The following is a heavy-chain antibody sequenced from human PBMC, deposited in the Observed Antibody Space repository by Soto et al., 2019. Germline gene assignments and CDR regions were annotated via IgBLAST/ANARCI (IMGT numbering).Heavy chain of an antibody. D-gene: IGHD3-22*01. V-gene: IGHV3-53*01. CDR2: IYSGGST. CDR3: ARSYYDSSGGFDY. Sequence: EVQLVESGGGLIQPGGSLRLSCAASGFTVSSNYMSWVRQAPGKGLEWVSVIYSGGSTYYADSVKGRFTISRDNSKNTLYLQMNSLRAEDTAVYYCARSYYDSSGGFDYWGQGTLVTVSS. J-gene: IGHJ4*02. CDR1: GFTVSSNY.